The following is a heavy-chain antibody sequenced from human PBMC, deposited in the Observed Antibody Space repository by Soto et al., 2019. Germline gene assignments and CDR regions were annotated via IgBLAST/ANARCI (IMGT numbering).Heavy chain of an antibody. CDR2: INPSGGST. J-gene: IGHJ4*02. CDR3: ARHLAYYYDSSGYYWFDY. CDR1: GYTFTSYY. Sequence: ASVKVSCKASGYTFTSYYMHWVRQAPGQGLEWMGIINPSGGSTSYAQKFQGRVTMTRDTSTSTVYMELSSLRSEDTAMYYCARHLAYYYDSSGYYWFDYWGQGTLVTVSS. V-gene: IGHV1-46*01. D-gene: IGHD3-22*01.